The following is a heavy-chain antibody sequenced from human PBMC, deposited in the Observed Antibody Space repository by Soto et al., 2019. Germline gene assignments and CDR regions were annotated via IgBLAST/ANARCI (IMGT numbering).Heavy chain of an antibody. CDR3: ARVNHQVYSYGYSYSYYYMDV. V-gene: IGHV1-18*01. J-gene: IGHJ6*03. D-gene: IGHD5-18*01. CDR2: ISAYNGNT. Sequence: QVQLVQSGAEVKKPGASVKVSCKASGYTFTSYGISWVRQAPGQGLEWMGWISAYNGNTNYAQKLQGRVTMTTDTSTSTAYMELRSLRSDDTAVYYCARVNHQVYSYGYSYSYYYMDVWGKGTTVTVSS. CDR1: GYTFTSYG.